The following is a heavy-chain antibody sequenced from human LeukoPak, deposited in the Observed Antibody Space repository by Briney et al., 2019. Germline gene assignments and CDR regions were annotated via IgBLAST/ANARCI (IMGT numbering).Heavy chain of an antibody. CDR1: VYTFTGYY. Sequence: ASVKVSCKASVYTFTGYYMHCVRQAPGQGLEWMGWINPNTAGTKYAEKFQGRVTMTRDTSISTGYMGLSSLTSNDTAEYYCTRAVYYGSSGYYTDAFDVWGQGTVVIVSS. CDR3: TRAVYYGSSGYYTDAFDV. J-gene: IGHJ3*01. CDR2: INPNTAGT. V-gene: IGHV1-2*02. D-gene: IGHD3-22*01.